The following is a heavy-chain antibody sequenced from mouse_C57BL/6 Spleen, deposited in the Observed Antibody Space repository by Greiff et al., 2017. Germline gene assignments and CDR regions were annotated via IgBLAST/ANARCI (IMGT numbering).Heavy chain of an antibody. CDR3: ATNWDRDY. CDR1: GYTFTSYW. D-gene: IGHD4-1*01. CDR2: IDPTDSYT. J-gene: IGHJ2*01. V-gene: IGHV1-59*01. Sequence: VQLQQPGAELVRPGTSVKLSCKASGYTFTSYWMHWVKQRPGQGLEWIGVIDPTDSYTNYNQKFKGKATLTVDTSSSTAYMQLSSLTSEDSAVYYCATNWDRDYWGQGTTLTVSS.